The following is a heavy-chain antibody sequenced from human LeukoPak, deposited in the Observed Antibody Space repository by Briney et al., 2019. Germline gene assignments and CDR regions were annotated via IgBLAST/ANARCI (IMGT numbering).Heavy chain of an antibody. CDR1: GFTFSSYA. V-gene: IGHV3-23*01. Sequence: GGSLRLACAASGFTFSSYAMSWVRQAPGKGLEWVSAISGSGDSTYSTDSVKGRFTISRDNSKNTLYLQMNSLRAEDTAVYYCAKKVPANWGSYFDYWGQGTLVTVSS. J-gene: IGHJ4*02. D-gene: IGHD7-27*01. CDR2: ISGSGDST. CDR3: AKKVPANWGSYFDY.